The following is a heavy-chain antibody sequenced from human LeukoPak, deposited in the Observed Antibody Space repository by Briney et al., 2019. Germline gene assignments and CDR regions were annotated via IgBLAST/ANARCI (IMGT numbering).Heavy chain of an antibody. D-gene: IGHD6-13*01. J-gene: IGHJ3*02. CDR3: ARGGIASAGIPLRI. CDR2: INHSGST. CDR1: GGSFSGYY. Sequence: PSETLSLTCAVYGGSFSGYYWSWIRQPPGKGLEWIGEINHSGSTNYNPSLKSRVTISVDTSKNQFSLNLSSVTAADTAVYYCARGGIASAGIPLRIWGQGTMVTVSS. V-gene: IGHV4-34*01.